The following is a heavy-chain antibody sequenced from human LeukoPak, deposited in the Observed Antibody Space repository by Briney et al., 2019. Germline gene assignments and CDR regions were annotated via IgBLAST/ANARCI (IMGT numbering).Heavy chain of an antibody. V-gene: IGHV3-21*01. CDR1: GFTFSTYT. Sequence: GGSLRLSCAASGFTFSTYTMNWVRQAPGKGLEWVSSISSSGYYIYYADSVKGRFTISRDNAKNSPYLQMNSLRAEDTAVYYCARDIAIAGHLAFDYWGQGILVTVSS. J-gene: IGHJ4*02. CDR2: ISSSGYYI. CDR3: ARDIAIAGHLAFDY. D-gene: IGHD2/OR15-2a*01.